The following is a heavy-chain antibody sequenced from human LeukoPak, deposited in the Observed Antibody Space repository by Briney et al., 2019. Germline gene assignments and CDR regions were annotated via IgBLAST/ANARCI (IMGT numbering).Heavy chain of an antibody. V-gene: IGHV4-4*09. D-gene: IGHD1-26*01. Sequence: SETLSLTCTVSGGSISSYYWSWIRQPPGKGLEWIGYIYTSGSTNYNPSLKSRVTISVDTSKNQFSLKLSSVTAADTAVYSCARLWGVGAAFDYWGQGTLVTVSS. CDR3: ARLWGVGAAFDY. CDR2: IYTSGST. J-gene: IGHJ4*02. CDR1: GGSISSYY.